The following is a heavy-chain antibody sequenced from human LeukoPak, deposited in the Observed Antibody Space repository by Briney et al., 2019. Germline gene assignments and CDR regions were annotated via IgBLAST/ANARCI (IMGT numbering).Heavy chain of an antibody. D-gene: IGHD5-24*01. Sequence: ASVKVSCKASGYTFTGYYMHWVRQAPGQGLEWMGWINPNSGGTNYAQKFQGRVTMTRDTSISTAYMELSRLRSDDTAVYYCARVSPVVEMATITYSYWGRGTLVTVSS. CDR2: INPNSGGT. V-gene: IGHV1-2*02. CDR1: GYTFTGYY. CDR3: ARVSPVVEMATITYSY. J-gene: IGHJ4*02.